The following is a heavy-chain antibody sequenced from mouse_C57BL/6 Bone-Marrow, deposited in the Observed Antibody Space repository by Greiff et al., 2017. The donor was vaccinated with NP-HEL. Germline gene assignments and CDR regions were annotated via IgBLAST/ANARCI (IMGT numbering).Heavy chain of an antibody. CDR2: ISGCGGNT. CDR1: GFTFSSYT. D-gene: IGHD1-1*01. V-gene: IGHV5-9*01. CDR3: ARGSYYYGFAY. J-gene: IGHJ3*01. Sequence: EVQGVESGGGLVKPGGSLKLSCAASGFTFSSYTMSWVRQTPEKRLEWVATISGCGGNTYYPASVKGRFTISRDNAKNTLYLQMSSLRSEETALYYCARGSYYYGFAYWGQGTLVTVSA.